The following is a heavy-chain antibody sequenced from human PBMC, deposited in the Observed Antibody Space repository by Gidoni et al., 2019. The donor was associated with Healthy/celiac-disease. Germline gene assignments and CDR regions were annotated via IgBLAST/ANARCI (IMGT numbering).Heavy chain of an antibody. V-gene: IGHV4-59*12. CDR1: GGSISSYY. J-gene: IGHJ3*02. Sequence: QVQLQESGPGLVKPSEPLSLTCTVSGGSISSYYCSWIRQPPGKGLEWIGYIDYSGSTNFNPYLKSRVTISVDTSKNQFSLKLSSVTAADTAVYYCAREAPLGNAFDIWGQGTMVTVSS. CDR2: IDYSGST. CDR3: AREAPLGNAFDI.